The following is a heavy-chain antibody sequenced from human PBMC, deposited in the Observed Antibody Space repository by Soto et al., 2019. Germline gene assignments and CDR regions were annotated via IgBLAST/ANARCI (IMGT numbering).Heavy chain of an antibody. CDR3: AAEATGDYWDS. J-gene: IGHJ4*02. CDR1: GFTFSSSA. Sequence: QMQLVQSGPEVKKPGTSAKVPCKASGFTFSSSAVQWVRQARGQRLEWIGWIVVGSGNTKYAQKFQERVIITRDMSTRTAYMELSNLRSEDTAVYYCAAEATGDYWDSWGQGTLVTVSS. V-gene: IGHV1-58*01. CDR2: IVVGSGNT. D-gene: IGHD1-26*01.